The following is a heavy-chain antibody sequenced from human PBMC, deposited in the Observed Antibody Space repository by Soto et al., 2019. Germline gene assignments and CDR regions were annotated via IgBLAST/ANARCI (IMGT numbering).Heavy chain of an antibody. CDR3: ATYQAAPSAYYYYGMDV. D-gene: IGHD2-2*01. Sequence: QVQLVQSGAEVKKPGSSVKVSCKASGGTFSSYAISWVRQAPGQGLEWMGGIIPIFGTANYAQKFQGRVTITADKSTSTAYMELSSLRSEDTAVYYCATYQAAPSAYYYYGMDVCGQGTTVTVSS. CDR2: IIPIFGTA. J-gene: IGHJ6*02. V-gene: IGHV1-69*06. CDR1: GGTFSSYA.